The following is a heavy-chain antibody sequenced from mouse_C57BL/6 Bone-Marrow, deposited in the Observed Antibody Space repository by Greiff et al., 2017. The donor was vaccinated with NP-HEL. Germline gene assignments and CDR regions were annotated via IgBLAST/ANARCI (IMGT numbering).Heavy chain of an antibody. D-gene: IGHD1-1*01. J-gene: IGHJ3*01. Sequence: VQLQQSGAELARPGASVKLSCKASGYTFTSYGISWVKQRTGQGLEWIGEIYPRSGNTYYNEKFKGKATLTADKSSSTAYMELRSLTSEDSAVYFWARSRWHDYGSSDVGWFAYWGQGTLVTVSA. CDR3: ARSRWHDYGSSDVGWFAY. CDR2: IYPRSGNT. V-gene: IGHV1-81*01. CDR1: GYTFTSYG.